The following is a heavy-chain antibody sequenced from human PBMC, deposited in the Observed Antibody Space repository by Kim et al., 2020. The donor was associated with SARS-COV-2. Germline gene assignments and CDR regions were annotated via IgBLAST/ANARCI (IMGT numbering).Heavy chain of an antibody. V-gene: IGHV3-21*01. CDR1: GFTFSSYS. J-gene: IGHJ4*02. Sequence: GGSLRLSCAASGFTFSSYSMNWVRQAPGKGLEWVSSISSSSSYIYYADSVKGRFTISRDNAKNSLYLQMNSLRAEDTAVYYCARGGYYGSGSYYFDYWGQGTLVTVSS. CDR3: ARGGYYGSGSYYFDY. CDR2: ISSSSSYI. D-gene: IGHD3-10*01.